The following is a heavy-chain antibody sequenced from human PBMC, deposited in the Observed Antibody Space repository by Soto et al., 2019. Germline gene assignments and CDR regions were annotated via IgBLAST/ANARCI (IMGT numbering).Heavy chain of an antibody. Sequence: PWWSLRLSCSASVFSFSDYDMSWIRQAPGKGLEWVSYISSSGSYTNYADSVKGRFTISRDNAKNSLYLQMNSLRAEDTAVYYCARTYCGGDCYPTPRYYGMDVWGQGTTVTVSS. CDR2: ISSSGSYT. CDR3: ARTYCGGDCYPTPRYYGMDV. J-gene: IGHJ6*02. V-gene: IGHV3-11*06. D-gene: IGHD2-21*02. CDR1: VFSFSDYD.